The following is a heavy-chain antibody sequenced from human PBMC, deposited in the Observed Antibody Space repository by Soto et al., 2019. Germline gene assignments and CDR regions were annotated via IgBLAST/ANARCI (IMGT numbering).Heavy chain of an antibody. J-gene: IGHJ4*02. CDR2: FNPANRNT. CDR3: ALLRFGDPFDL. Sequence: ASAKVSCKVSGYTFTNYGINWVRQAPGQGLEWVGWFNPANRNTNYAQKFQDRVSMTTDTSKNTAYMELRGIRSDYTAVYYCALLRFGDPFDLRGQATLVTVSA. V-gene: IGHV1-18*01. CDR1: GYTFTNYG. D-gene: IGHD4-17*01.